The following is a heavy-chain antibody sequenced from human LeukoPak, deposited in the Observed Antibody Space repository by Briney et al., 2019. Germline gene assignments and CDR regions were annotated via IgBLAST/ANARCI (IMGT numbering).Heavy chain of an antibody. CDR2: ISPIFGTA. Sequence: GASVKVSCKASGGTFSSYAISWVRQAPGQGLEWMGGISPIFGTANYAQKFQGRVTITADESTSTAYMELSSLRSEDTAVYYCAAQGRGYSGYDADYWGPGTLVTVSS. D-gene: IGHD5-12*01. V-gene: IGHV1-69*13. CDR3: AAQGRGYSGYDADY. J-gene: IGHJ4*02. CDR1: GGTFSSYA.